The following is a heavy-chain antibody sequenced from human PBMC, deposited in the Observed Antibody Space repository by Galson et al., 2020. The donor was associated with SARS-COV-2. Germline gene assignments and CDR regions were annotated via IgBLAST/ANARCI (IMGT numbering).Heavy chain of an antibody. J-gene: IGHJ5*02. D-gene: IGHD2-2*01. CDR2: ISSNGETS. CDR1: GFIFSDHA. CDR3: LSYSSTRQNH. Sequence: GGSLRLSCSAPGFIFSDHAMHWVRQAPGKGLEYVSAISSNGETSFYADSVKGRFTMYRDNSKNMFYLQMTALRLEDTASYFCLSYSSTRQNHWGQGTLVTVSS. V-gene: IGHV3-64D*06.